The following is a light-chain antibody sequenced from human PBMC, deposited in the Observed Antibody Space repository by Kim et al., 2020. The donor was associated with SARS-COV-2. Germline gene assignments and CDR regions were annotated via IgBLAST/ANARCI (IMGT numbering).Light chain of an antibody. CDR1: SGSFASDY. J-gene: IGLJ7*01. Sequence: NFMLTQPHSVSESPGKTVTISCTRNSGSFASDYVQWYQQRPGSAPTTVIYEDNQRPSGVPDRFSGSIDTYSNSASLTSSGLKTEDEADYYCQSYNSNNVVFGGGTQLTVL. CDR3: QSYNSNNVV. V-gene: IGLV6-57*04. CDR2: EDN.